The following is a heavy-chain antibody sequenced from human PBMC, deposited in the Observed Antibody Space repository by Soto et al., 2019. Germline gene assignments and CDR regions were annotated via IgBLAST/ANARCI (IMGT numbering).Heavy chain of an antibody. CDR2: INTLSGDT. J-gene: IGHJ4*02. CDR1: GYTFSGYY. CDR3: ARSILNVILPLAY. D-gene: IGHD3-3*02. V-gene: IGHV1-2*02. Sequence: QVQLVQSGAEVKKPGASVKVSCKASGYTFSGYYMHWVRQAPGQGLEWMGWINTLSGDTSFPQKFQGRLAMTRDTSIDTAFMEVSRLTSGDTAIYYCARSILNVILPLAYWGQGTLVSVSS.